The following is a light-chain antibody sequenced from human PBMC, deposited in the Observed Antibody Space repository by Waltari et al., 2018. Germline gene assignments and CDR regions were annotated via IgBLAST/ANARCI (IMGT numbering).Light chain of an antibody. J-gene: IGLJ3*02. CDR1: SSHTGTTS. CDR3: AAWDDSLSGLV. CDR2: GHN. Sequence: QSVLTQPPSASGTPGQRVTISCSGSSSHTGTTSVNWYQQLPGTAPKRLIYGHNQRPTGVPDRFSGSKSGSSASLAISGLQSEDEADYYCAAWDDSLSGLVFGGGTKVTVL. V-gene: IGLV1-44*01.